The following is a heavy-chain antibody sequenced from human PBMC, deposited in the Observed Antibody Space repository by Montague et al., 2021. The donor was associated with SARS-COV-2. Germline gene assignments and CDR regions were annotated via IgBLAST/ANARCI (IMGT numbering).Heavy chain of an antibody. V-gene: IGHV3-21*01. D-gene: IGHD3-22*01. CDR1: GFTFSIYN. J-gene: IGHJ4*02. CDR2: MSSSGNYI. CDR3: ASGRLPGAYSYDRSGYHY. Sequence: SLRLSCAASGFTFSIYNMNWVRQAPGKGLEWVSSMSSSGNYIYYADSVKGRFTISRDNAKNSLSLQMNRLTAEDTAVYYCASGRLPGAYSYDRSGYHYWGRGTLVTVSS.